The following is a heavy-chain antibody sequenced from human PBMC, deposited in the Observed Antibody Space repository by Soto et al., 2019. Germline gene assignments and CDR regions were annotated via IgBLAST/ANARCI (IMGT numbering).Heavy chain of an antibody. Sequence: GGSLRLSCAASGFTFSSYSMNWVRQAPGKGLEWVSSISSSSSYIYYADSVKGRFTISRDNAKNSLYLQMNSLRAEDTAVYYCARDEVVGHYDSSGYSPLFDYWGQGTLVTVSS. CDR3: ARDEVVGHYDSSGYSPLFDY. CDR2: ISSSSSYI. CDR1: GFTFSSYS. V-gene: IGHV3-21*01. J-gene: IGHJ4*02. D-gene: IGHD3-22*01.